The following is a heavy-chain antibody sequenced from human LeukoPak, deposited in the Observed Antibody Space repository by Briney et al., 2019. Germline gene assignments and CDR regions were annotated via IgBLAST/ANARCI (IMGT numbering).Heavy chain of an antibody. CDR1: GYTFTDYG. CDR2: ISTLYGNK. J-gene: IGHJ4*02. CDR3: ARARSRASTWYWDH. V-gene: IGHV1-18*01. D-gene: IGHD2-8*02. Sequence: GASVKVPCKASGYTFTDYGINWVRQAPGQGPEWMGWISTLYGNKNFAQKFQGRVTMTSDTSTSTAYLELASLTSDDSAIYYCARARSRASTWYWDHWGQGTLVTVSS.